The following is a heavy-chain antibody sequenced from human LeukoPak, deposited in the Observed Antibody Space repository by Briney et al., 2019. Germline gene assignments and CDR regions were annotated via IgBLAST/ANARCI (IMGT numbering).Heavy chain of an antibody. V-gene: IGHV1-69*13. J-gene: IGHJ4*02. D-gene: IGHD3-10*01. CDR3: ARVDYGSGSYYPSRGYYFDY. CDR2: ISPIFGTA. CDR1: GGTFSSYA. Sequence: ASVKLSCKASGGTFSSYAMSWVRQAPGQGLEWMGGISPIFGTANYAQKLQGRVTITADEATSTAYMELSSLGSEDTAVYYRARVDYGSGSYYPSRGYYFDYWGQGTLVTVSS.